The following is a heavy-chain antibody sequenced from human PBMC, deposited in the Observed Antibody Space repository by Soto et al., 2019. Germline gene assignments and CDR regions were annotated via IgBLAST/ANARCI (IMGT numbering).Heavy chain of an antibody. D-gene: IGHD2-2*01. J-gene: IGHJ4*02. CDR2: ISASGYST. Sequence: EVQLLESGGGLVQPGGSLRLSCAASGFAFSNYAMSWVRQAPRKGLEWASAISASGYSTFYADSVKGRFTISRDNSKNTLYLQMNSLRADDTALYYCAKVDTSSFWVPDDWGPGTLVTVAS. CDR1: GFAFSNYA. V-gene: IGHV3-23*01. CDR3: AKVDTSSFWVPDD.